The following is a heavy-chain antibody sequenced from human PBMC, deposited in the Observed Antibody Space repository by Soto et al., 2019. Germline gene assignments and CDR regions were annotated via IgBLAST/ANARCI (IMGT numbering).Heavy chain of an antibody. CDR1: GASMNGNY. D-gene: IGHD2-15*01. CDR2: MFYSGTT. V-gene: IGHV4-59*01. Sequence: QVQLQESGPGLVKPSETLSLTCTVAGASMNGNYWTWVRQPPGKGLEWIGNMFYSGTTNYNPSLKSRVTMSLDTSVNQFSLSLSSVTAADTAVYYCARPNMWYGKIQEWGRGTLVTVSS. CDR3: ARPNMWYGKIQE. J-gene: IGHJ1*01.